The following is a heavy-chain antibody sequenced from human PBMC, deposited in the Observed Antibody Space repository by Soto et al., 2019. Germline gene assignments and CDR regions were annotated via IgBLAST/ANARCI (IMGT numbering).Heavy chain of an antibody. J-gene: IGHJ4*02. Sequence: PLQTLSLTYTACGDSVYISYGALIRQPPGKGLEWIGYIYYSGSTNYNPSLKSRVTISVDASKNQFSLKLSSVTAADTAVYYCASYNWNYYYFDYWGQGTLVTVSS. D-gene: IGHD1-7*01. CDR2: IYYSGST. CDR1: GDSVYISY. V-gene: IGHV4-59*08. CDR3: ASYNWNYYYFDY.